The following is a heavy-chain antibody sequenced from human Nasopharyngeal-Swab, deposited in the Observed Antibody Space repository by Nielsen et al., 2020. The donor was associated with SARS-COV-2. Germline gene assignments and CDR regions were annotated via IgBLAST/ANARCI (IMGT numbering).Heavy chain of an antibody. J-gene: IGHJ4*02. Sequence: GSLRLSCAVSGGSISSSNWWSWVRQPPGKGLEWIGEIYHSGSTNYNPSLKSRVTISVDTSKNQFSLKLSSVTAADTAVYYCARVKYYFDYWGQGTLVTVSS. CDR1: GGSISSSNW. CDR3: ARVKYYFDY. V-gene: IGHV4-4*02. CDR2: IYHSGST.